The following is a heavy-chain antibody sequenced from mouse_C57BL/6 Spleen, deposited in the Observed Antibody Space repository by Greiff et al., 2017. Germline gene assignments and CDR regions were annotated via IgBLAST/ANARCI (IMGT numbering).Heavy chain of an antibody. D-gene: IGHD1-1*01. CDR1: GYTFTSYW. J-gene: IGHJ3*01. V-gene: IGHV1-5*01. CDR3: TRLITHTLAH. CDR2: IYPGNSDT. Sequence: VQLQQSGTVLARPGASVKMSCKTSGYTFTSYWMHWVKQRPGQGLEWIGAIYPGNSDTSYNQKFKGKAKLTAVTSASTAYMELSSLTNADTAVYYCTRLITHTLAHWGQGSLVTVSA.